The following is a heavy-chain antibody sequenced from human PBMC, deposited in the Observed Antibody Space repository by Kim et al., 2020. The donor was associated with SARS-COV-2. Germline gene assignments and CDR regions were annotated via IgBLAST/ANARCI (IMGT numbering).Heavy chain of an antibody. CDR3: ARGGGYEVMSH. V-gene: IGHV3-11*05. D-gene: IGHD5-12*01. CDR2: ITGRTNNR. Sequence: GGSLRLSCAVSGFSLSDSSMTWVRQAPGKGLEWISYITGRTNNRNYADSVTGRFTISRDNTKNSLYLQMNSLRVEDTAVYYCARGGGYEVMSHWGQGTL. CDR1: GFSLSDSS. J-gene: IGHJ4*02.